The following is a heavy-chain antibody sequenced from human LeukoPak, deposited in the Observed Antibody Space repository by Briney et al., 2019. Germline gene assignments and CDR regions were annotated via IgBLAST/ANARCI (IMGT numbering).Heavy chain of an antibody. CDR3: ARSDPLDV. CDR2: ISSSSSYI. V-gene: IGHV3-21*01. CDR1: GFTFRTYW. Sequence: GGSLRLSCAASGFTFRTYWMSWVRQAPGKGLEWVSSISSSSSYIYYADSVKGRFTISRDNAKNSLYLQMNSLRAEDTAVYYCARSDPLDVWGKGTTVTVSS. J-gene: IGHJ6*04.